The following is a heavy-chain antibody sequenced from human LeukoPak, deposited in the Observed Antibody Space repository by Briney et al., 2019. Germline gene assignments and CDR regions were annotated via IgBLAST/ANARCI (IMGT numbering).Heavy chain of an antibody. CDR3: AKVRGYYYDSSGYPTLYYFDY. CDR2: ISGSGGST. V-gene: IGHV3-23*01. D-gene: IGHD3-22*01. Sequence: PGGSLRLSCAASGFTFSSYAMSWVRQAPGKGLEWVSAISGSGGSTYYADSVKGRFTISRDNSKNTLYLQMNSLRAEDTAVYYCAKVRGYYYDSSGYPTLYYFDYWGQGTLVTVSS. CDR1: GFTFSSYA. J-gene: IGHJ4*02.